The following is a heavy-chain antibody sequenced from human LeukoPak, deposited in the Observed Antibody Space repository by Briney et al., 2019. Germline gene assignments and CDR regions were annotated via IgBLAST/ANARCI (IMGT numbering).Heavy chain of an antibody. CDR2: ISGSGGGT. D-gene: IGHD5-12*01. CDR3: AKSGRVRGYDSVYHYMDV. Sequence: PGGSLRLSCAASGFTLSSYGMNWVRQAPGKGLEWASGISGSGGGTYYADSVKGRFTISRDNSKNTLYLQMNSLRAEDTAVYYCAKSGRVRGYDSVYHYMDVWGRGTTVTISS. CDR1: GFTLSSYG. J-gene: IGHJ6*03. V-gene: IGHV3-23*01.